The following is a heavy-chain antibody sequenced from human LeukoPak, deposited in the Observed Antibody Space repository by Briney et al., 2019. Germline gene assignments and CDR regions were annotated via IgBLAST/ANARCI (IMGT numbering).Heavy chain of an antibody. CDR1: GYTFTGYY. Sequence: GASVKVSCKASGYTFTGYYMHWVRQAPGQGLEWMGWINPNSGGTKYAQKFQGRVTMTRDTSISTAYMELLRLRSDDTAVYYCARELYYYYGMDVWGQGTTVTVSS. J-gene: IGHJ6*02. V-gene: IGHV1-2*02. CDR2: INPNSGGT. CDR3: ARELYYYYGMDV.